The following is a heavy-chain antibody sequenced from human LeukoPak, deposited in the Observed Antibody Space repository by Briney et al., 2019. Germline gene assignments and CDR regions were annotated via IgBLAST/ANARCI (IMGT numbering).Heavy chain of an antibody. V-gene: IGHV3-30*04. CDR3: AKKRAAVAGNFGYYFDY. D-gene: IGHD6-19*01. CDR1: GFTFSSYA. Sequence: GGSLRLSCAASGFTFSSYAMHWVRQAPGKGLEWVAVISYDGSNKYYADSVKGRFTISRDNSKNTLYLQMNSLRAEDTAVYYCAKKRAAVAGNFGYYFDYWGQGTLVTVSS. CDR2: ISYDGSNK. J-gene: IGHJ4*02.